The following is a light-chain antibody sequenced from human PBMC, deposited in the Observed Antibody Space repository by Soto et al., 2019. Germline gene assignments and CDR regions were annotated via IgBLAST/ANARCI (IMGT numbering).Light chain of an antibody. CDR2: DVS. J-gene: IGKJ5*01. V-gene: IGKV3-11*01. Sequence: EIVLTQSPATLALSPGERATLSCRASQSVTTFLAWYQQKPGQAPRLLIHDVSSRATGIPARFSGSGSGTDFTLTISSLEPEDFLVYYCQHRSISIPFGQGTRLEIK. CDR3: QHRSISIP. CDR1: QSVTTF.